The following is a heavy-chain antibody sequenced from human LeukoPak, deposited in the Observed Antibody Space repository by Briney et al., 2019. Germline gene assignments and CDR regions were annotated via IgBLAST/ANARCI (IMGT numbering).Heavy chain of an antibody. J-gene: IGHJ6*03. CDR2: IPKDGSNK. CDR3: AKARGISAPTGYYYYMDV. V-gene: IGHV3-30*02. D-gene: IGHD6-6*01. Sequence: GGSLRLSCAASGFTFSSYGMHWVRQAPGKGLEWVGYIPKDGSNKFYADSVKGRFTISRDNSKNTLSLQMNSLRAEDTALYYCAKARGISAPTGYYYYMDVWADGTTVTVSS. CDR1: GFTFSSYG.